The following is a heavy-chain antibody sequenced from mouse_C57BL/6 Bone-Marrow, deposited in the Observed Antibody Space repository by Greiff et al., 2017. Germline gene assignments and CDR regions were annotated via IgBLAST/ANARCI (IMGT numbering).Heavy chain of an antibody. V-gene: IGHV2-2*01. J-gene: IGHJ4*01. CDR2: IWSGGST. Sequence: VMLVESGPGLVQPSQSLSITCTVSGFSLTSSGVHWVRQSPGKGLEWLGVIWSGGSTDYNAAFIYRLSISQDNSKSHVFFKMNSLQADHTAIYYCARGGDYYGSSYNYALDYWGQGTSVTVSS. CDR1: GFSLTSSG. CDR3: ARGGDYYGSSYNYALDY. D-gene: IGHD1-1*01.